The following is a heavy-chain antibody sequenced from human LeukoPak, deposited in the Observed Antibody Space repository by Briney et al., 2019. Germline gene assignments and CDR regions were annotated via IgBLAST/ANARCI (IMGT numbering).Heavy chain of an antibody. D-gene: IGHD6-19*01. V-gene: IGHV4-30-2*01. CDR1: GGSISSGGYS. CDR2: IYHSGST. Sequence: KPSETLSLTCAVSGGSISSGGYSWSWIRQPPGKGLEWIGYIYHSGSTYYNPSLKSRVTISVGRSKNQFSLKLSSVTAADTAVYYCARAVVSSGWLDYWGQGTLVTVSS. J-gene: IGHJ4*02. CDR3: ARAVVSSGWLDY.